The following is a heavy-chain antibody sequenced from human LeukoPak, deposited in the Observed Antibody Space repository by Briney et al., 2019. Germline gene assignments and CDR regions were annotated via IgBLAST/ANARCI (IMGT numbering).Heavy chain of an antibody. CDR2: IYHSGST. J-gene: IGHJ6*02. CDR3: ARDPPLLYSNYYYGMDV. CDR1: GGSISSGGYS. D-gene: IGHD2-8*01. Sequence: SETLSLTCAVSGGSISSGGYSWSWIRQPPGTGLEWIGYIYHSGSTNYNPSLKSRVTISVDTSKNQFSLKLSSVTAADTAVYYCARDPPLLYSNYYYGMDVWGQGTTVTVSS. V-gene: IGHV4-30-2*01.